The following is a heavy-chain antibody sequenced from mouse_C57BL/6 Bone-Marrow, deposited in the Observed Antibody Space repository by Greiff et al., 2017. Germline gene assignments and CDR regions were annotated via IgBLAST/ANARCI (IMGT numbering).Heavy chain of an antibody. CDR2: IFPGSGST. V-gene: IGHV1-75*01. D-gene: IGHD1-1*01. CDR3: ARWGYYYGSSSYYYAMDY. Sequence: QVQLQQSGPELVKPGASVKISCKASGYTFTDYYINWLKQRPGQGLEWIGWIFPGSGSTYYNEKFKGKATLTVDKSSSTAYMLLSSLTSEDSAVYFCARWGYYYGSSSYYYAMDYWGQGTSVTVSS. CDR1: GYTFTDYY. J-gene: IGHJ4*01.